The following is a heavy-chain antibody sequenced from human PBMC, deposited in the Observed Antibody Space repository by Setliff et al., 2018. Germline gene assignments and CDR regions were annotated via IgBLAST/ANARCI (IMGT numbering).Heavy chain of an antibody. CDR3: ARARTPTYDILTGYHHNSFFDY. CDR2: ISYDGINK. D-gene: IGHD3-9*01. J-gene: IGHJ4*02. V-gene: IGHV3-30*01. Sequence: GGSLRLSCAASGFTFNTYAMHWVRQAPGKGLEWLAVISYDGINKYYADSVRGRFTTSRDNSKNTLFLQMNSLRTDDTAVFYCARARTPTYDILTGYHHNSFFDYWGQGTLVTVSS. CDR1: GFTFNTYA.